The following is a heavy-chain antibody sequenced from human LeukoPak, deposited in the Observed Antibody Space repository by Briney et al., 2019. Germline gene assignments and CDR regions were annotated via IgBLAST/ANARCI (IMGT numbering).Heavy chain of an antibody. CDR2: IYHSGST. CDR1: GYSISSGYY. J-gene: IGHJ4*02. CDR3: AKDRVGAILYFDY. Sequence: PSETLSLTCTVSGYSISSGYYWGWIRQPPGKGLEWIGSIYHSGSTYYNPSLKSRVTISVDTSKNQFSLKLSSVTAADTAVYYCAKDRVGAILYFDYWGQGTLVTVSS. V-gene: IGHV4-38-2*02. D-gene: IGHD1-26*01.